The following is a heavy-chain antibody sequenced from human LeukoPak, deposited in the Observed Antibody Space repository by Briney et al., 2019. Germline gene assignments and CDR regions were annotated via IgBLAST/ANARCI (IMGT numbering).Heavy chain of an antibody. D-gene: IGHD6-13*01. Sequence: GGSLRLSCAASGFTFSTYGMHWVRQAPGKGLEWVAVISYDVSNKYYADSVKGRFTISRDNSKNTLFLQMNSPRDDDTAVYYCVRGVGVSRFNYFDPWGQGTLVIVSS. CDR2: ISYDVSNK. CDR3: VRGVGVSRFNYFDP. J-gene: IGHJ5*02. V-gene: IGHV3-30*03. CDR1: GFTFSTYG.